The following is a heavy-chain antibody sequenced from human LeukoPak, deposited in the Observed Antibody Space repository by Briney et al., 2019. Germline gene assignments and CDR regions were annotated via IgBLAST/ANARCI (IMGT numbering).Heavy chain of an antibody. CDR2: IYYSGST. D-gene: IGHD3-16*01. J-gene: IGHJ6*04. Sequence: SQTLSLTCTVSGGSISSGGYYWSWIRQHPGKGVEWIGYIYYSGSTYYNPSLKSRVTISVDTSKNQFSLKLSSVTAADTAVYYCARVSPSGAYYGMDVWGKGTTVTVSS. V-gene: IGHV4-31*03. CDR1: GGSISSGGYY. CDR3: ARVSPSGAYYGMDV.